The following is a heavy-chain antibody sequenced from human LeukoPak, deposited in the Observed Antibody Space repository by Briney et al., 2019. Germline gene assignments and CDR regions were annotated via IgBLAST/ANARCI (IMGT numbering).Heavy chain of an antibody. CDR1: GGSFSGYY. V-gene: IGHV4-34*01. CDR2: INHSGST. J-gene: IGHJ4*02. D-gene: IGHD3-22*01. CDR3: ARAIRKYYYDSSGSRDPSDY. Sequence: ASETLSLTCAVYGGSFSGYYWSWIRQPPGKGLEWIGEINHSGSTNYNPSLKSRVTISVDTSKNQFSLKLSSVTAADTAVYYCARAIRKYYYDSSGSRDPSDYWGQGTLVTVSS.